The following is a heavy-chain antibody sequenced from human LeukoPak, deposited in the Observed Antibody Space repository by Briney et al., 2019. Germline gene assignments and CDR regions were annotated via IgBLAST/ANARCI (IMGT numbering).Heavy chain of an antibody. CDR3: ARNDPTTAYSGSYDAFDI. Sequence: PGGSLRLSCAASGFTFSSYGMHWVRQAPGKGLEWVAVIWYDGSNKYYADSVKGRFTISRDNSKNTLYLQMNSLRAEDTAVYYCARNDPTTAYSGSYDAFDIWGQGTMVTVSS. D-gene: IGHD1-26*01. V-gene: IGHV3-33*01. CDR2: IWYDGSNK. CDR1: GFTFSSYG. J-gene: IGHJ3*02.